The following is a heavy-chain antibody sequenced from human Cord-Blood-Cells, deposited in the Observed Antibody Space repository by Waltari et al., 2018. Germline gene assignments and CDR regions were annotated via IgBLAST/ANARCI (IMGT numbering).Heavy chain of an antibody. Sequence: QLQLQESGPGLVKPSETLSLTCTVSGGSISSSSYYWGWIRQPPGKGMEWIGSLYSSGSTSYNPSLNGRVTISVDTSTNQCALKLSSVSAADTAVYYCARRFVWFDPWGQGTLVTVSS. CDR1: GGSISSSSYY. V-gene: IGHV4-39*01. J-gene: IGHJ5*02. CDR2: LYSSGST. D-gene: IGHD3-10*01. CDR3: ARRFVWFDP.